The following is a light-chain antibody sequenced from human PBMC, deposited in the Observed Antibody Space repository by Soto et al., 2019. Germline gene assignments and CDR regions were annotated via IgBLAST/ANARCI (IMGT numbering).Light chain of an antibody. CDR2: HAS. V-gene: IGKV3-15*01. CDR1: QRGSDR. Sequence: EIVMTQSPATLSVSPGERATLSCRSSQRGSDRVAWYQQKPGQAPRLLIYHASTRATGIPARFSGSGSGTEFTLTIRSLQSEDFAVYYCQQYNNWPPWTFGQGTKVDIK. CDR3: QQYNNWPPWT. J-gene: IGKJ1*01.